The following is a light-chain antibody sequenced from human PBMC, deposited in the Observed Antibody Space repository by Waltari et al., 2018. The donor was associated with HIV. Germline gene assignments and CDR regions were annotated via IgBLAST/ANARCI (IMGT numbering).Light chain of an antibody. CDR3: AAWDDSLSGWV. V-gene: IGLV1-47*01. Sequence: QSVLTQPPSASGTPGQSVTISCSGSSSNIGSNYVYWYQHFPGPTPKPLIYRDNSRPSRVPARFSGSKSGTSASLAISWLRSEGEADYYCAAWDDSLSGWVFGGGTKLTVL. CDR2: RDN. CDR1: SSNIGSNY. J-gene: IGLJ3*02.